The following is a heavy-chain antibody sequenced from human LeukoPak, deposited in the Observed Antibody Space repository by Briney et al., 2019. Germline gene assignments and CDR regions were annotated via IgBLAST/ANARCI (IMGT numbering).Heavy chain of an antibody. CDR2: ISGSGGST. CDR1: GFTFSSYA. Sequence: PGGSLILSCAASGFTFSSYAMSWVRQAPGKGLECVSAISGSGGSTYYADSVKGRFTISRDNSKNTLYLQMNSLRAEDTAVYYCAKELKIVVVPAANDYWGQGTLVTVSS. V-gene: IGHV3-23*01. J-gene: IGHJ4*02. D-gene: IGHD2-2*01. CDR3: AKELKIVVVPAANDY.